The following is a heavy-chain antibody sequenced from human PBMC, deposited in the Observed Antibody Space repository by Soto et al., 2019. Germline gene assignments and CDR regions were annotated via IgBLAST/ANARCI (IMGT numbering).Heavy chain of an antibody. J-gene: IGHJ3*02. V-gene: IGHV4-31*02. CDR3: AQALVFTGGDGFDI. CDR1: GGSITTGGRY. Sequence: QVRLQEWGPGLVKPSQTLSLKCSVSGGSITTGGRYWSWIRQLPGKGLVWIGDIYYSGNTYYNASLKSRVTISVEAAKNQFSLKLSSVTAADTAVYYCAQALVFTGGDGFDIWRQGRLVTVSS. CDR2: IYYSGNT. D-gene: IGHD1-1*01.